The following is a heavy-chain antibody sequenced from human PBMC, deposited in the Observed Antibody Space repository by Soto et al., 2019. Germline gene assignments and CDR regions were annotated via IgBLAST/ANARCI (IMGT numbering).Heavy chain of an antibody. CDR3: ARSVAKYDYYGMDG. J-gene: IGHJ6*02. V-gene: IGHV1-69*12. CDR1: GGTFSSYA. Sequence: QVQLVQSGAEVKKPGSSVKVSCKASGGTFSSYAISWVRQAPGQGLEWMGGIIPIFGTASYAQKFQGRVTITAKGATSTAYMELSSLRSEDTAVYYCARSVAKYDYYGMDGWAQGTTVTVSS. CDR2: IIPIFGTA. D-gene: IGHD5-12*01.